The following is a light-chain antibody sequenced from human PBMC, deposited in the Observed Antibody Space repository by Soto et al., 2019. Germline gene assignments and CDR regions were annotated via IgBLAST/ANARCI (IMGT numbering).Light chain of an antibody. CDR1: QTINTY. CDR2: GTS. J-gene: IGKJ4*01. CDR3: QQSSITPLT. Sequence: DVQMTQSPSSLSASVGDRVVITCRASQTINTYLNWYRQKPGKAPELLIYGTSNLESGVPSRFSGSGSGTEFTLTISSLRPDDFATYFCQQSSITPLTFGGGTKVEIK. V-gene: IGKV1-39*01.